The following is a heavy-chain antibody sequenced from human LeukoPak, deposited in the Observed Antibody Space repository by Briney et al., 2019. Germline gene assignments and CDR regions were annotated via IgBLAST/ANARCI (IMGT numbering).Heavy chain of an antibody. CDR3: PRRSDPYSYGSGSYYYFDS. V-gene: IGHV3-73*01. Sequence: GGSLRLSCAASGFPFSGSAIQWVREACGKGVEWVGRIRSTANSYATAYAVSVNGRFTISRDDSKKKAYVQMNRLKTEDTGVNYCPRRSDPYSYGSGSYYYFDSWGQGTLVTVSS. D-gene: IGHD3-10*01. CDR1: GFPFSGSA. J-gene: IGHJ4*02. CDR2: IRSTANSYAT.